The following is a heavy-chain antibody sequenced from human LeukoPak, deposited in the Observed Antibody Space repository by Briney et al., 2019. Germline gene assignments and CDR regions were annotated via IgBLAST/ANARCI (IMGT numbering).Heavy chain of an antibody. D-gene: IGHD4-17*01. CDR2: ISSSSSVV. V-gene: IGHV3-48*01. CDR3: AKQHGDYSYYFDY. J-gene: IGHJ4*02. CDR1: GFIFDNYN. Sequence: GGSLRLSCAASGFIFDNYNINWVRQAPGKGLEWLSHISSSSSVVFYADSVKGRFTISRDNSKNTLYLQVNSLRAEDTAVYYCAKQHGDYSYYFDYWGQGTLVTVSS.